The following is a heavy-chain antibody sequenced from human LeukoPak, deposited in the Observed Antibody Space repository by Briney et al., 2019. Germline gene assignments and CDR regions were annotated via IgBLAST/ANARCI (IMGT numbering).Heavy chain of an antibody. V-gene: IGHV3-7*05. CDR3: ARYDHTSSSN. CDR2: IKQDGSEK. CDR1: GFTFRSYW. Sequence: GGSLRLSCAASGFTFRSYWMSWVRQAPGKGLEWVANIKQDGSEKYYVDSVKGRFTISRDNAKNSLYLQMNSLRAEDTAMYYCARYDHTSSSNWGQGTRVTVSS. D-gene: IGHD5-18*01. J-gene: IGHJ4*02.